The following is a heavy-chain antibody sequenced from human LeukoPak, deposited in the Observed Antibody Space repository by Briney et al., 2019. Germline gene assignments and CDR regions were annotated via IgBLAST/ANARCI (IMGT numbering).Heavy chain of an antibody. CDR1: GGSISSSSYY. J-gene: IGHJ3*02. V-gene: IGHV4-39*07. CDR2: IYHSGST. Sequence: PSETLSLTCTVSGGSISSSSYYWGWIRQPPGKGLEWIGSIYHSGSTYYNPSLKSRVTISVDTSKNQFSLKLSSVTAADTAVYYCAREYYDSNKAPALDIWGQGTMVTVSS. CDR3: AREYYDSNKAPALDI. D-gene: IGHD3-22*01.